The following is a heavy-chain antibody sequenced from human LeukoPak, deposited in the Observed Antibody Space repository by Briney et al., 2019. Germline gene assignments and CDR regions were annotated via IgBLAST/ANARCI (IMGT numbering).Heavy chain of an antibody. Sequence: NPSQTLSLTCTVSGGSISNGSYYWSWIRQPAGKGLEWIGRIYTSGSASYNPSLKRRVTISVDTSKNQFSLMLSSVTAADTAVHYCASNRSPRSKLDAFDIWGLGTMVTVSS. V-gene: IGHV4-61*02. CDR3: ASNRSPRSKLDAFDI. CDR1: GGSISNGSYY. D-gene: IGHD2/OR15-2a*01. J-gene: IGHJ3*02. CDR2: IYTSGSA.